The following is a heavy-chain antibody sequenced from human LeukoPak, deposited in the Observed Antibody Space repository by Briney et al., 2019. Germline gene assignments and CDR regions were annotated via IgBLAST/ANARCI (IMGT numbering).Heavy chain of an antibody. D-gene: IGHD3-10*01. CDR3: AREGDLLLRFGEPTKSWFDP. J-gene: IGHJ5*02. V-gene: IGHV4-4*07. CDR2: IHTSGST. Sequence: PSETLSLTCTVSGGSISSYYWSWIRQPAGKGLEWIGRIHTSGSTNYNPSLKSRVTMSVDTSKNQFSLKLSSVTAAGTAVYYCAREGDLLLRFGEPTKSWFDPWGQGTLVTVSS. CDR1: GGSISSYY.